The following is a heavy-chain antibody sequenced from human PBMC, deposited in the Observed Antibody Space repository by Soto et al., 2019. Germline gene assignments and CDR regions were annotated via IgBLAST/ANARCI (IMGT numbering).Heavy chain of an antibody. CDR3: ARDPDSSWTFDY. CDR1: GFTFSSYS. V-gene: IGHV3-21*01. CDR2: ISSSRSYI. Sequence: GGSLRLSCAASGFTFSSYSMNWVRQAPGKGLEWVSSISSSRSYIYYADSVKGRFTISRDNAKNSLYLQMNSLRAEDTAVYYCARDPDSSWTFDYWGQGTLVTVSS. J-gene: IGHJ4*02. D-gene: IGHD6-13*01.